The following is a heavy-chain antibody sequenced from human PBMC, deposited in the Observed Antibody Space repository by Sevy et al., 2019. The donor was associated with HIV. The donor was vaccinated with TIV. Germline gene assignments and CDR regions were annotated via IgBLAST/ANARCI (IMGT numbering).Heavy chain of an antibody. Sequence: SETLSLTCAVYGGSFSGYYWSWIRQPPGKGLEWIGEINHSGSTNYNPSLKSRVTISADTSKNQFALKLSSLTAAGTGVYYCARVRGYYDILTGRPWFDPWGQGTLVTVSS. CDR1: GGSFSGYY. CDR2: INHSGST. J-gene: IGHJ5*02. V-gene: IGHV4-34*01. CDR3: ARVRGYYDILTGRPWFDP. D-gene: IGHD3-9*01.